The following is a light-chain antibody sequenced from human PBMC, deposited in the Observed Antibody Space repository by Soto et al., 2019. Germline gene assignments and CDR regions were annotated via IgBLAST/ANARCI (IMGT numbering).Light chain of an antibody. V-gene: IGLV1-40*01. CDR3: QSYESSLSAYV. Sequence: QSVLTQPPSVSGAPGQRVTIYCTGSSSNIGAGYPVHWYQQLPGTAPKLLIFGNTNRPSGVPDRFSGSRSGLAITGLQAEDEADYYSQSYESSLSAYVFGTGTKVTVL. CDR1: SSNIGAGYP. CDR2: GNT. J-gene: IGLJ1*01.